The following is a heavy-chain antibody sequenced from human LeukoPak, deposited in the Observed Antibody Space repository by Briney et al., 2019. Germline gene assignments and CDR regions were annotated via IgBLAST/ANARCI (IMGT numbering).Heavy chain of an antibody. Sequence: SETLSLTCTVSGGSISSYYWSWIRQPPGKGLEWIGYIYYSGSTNYNPPLKSRVTISVDTSKNQFSLKLSSVTAADTAVYYCASLRDYGGNWLDYWGQGTLVTVSS. CDR3: ASLRDYGGNWLDY. J-gene: IGHJ4*02. CDR2: IYYSGST. V-gene: IGHV4-59*01. CDR1: GGSISSYY. D-gene: IGHD4-23*01.